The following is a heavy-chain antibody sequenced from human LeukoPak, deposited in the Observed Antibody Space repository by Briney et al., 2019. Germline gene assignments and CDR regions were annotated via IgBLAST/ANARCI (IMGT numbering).Heavy chain of an antibody. CDR2: INPNSGGT. D-gene: IGHD2-2*01. V-gene: IGHV1-2*02. CDR1: GYTFTGYY. CDR3: ARAIVVVPAAIGWFDP. Sequence: ASVKASCKASGYTFTGYYMHWVRQAPGQGLEWMGWINPNSGGTNYAQKFQGRVTMTRDTSISTAYMELSRLRSDDTAVYYCARAIVVVPAAIGWFDPWGQGTLVTVSS. J-gene: IGHJ5*02.